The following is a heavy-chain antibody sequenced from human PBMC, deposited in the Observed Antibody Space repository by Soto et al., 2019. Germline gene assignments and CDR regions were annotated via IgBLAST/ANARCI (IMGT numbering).Heavy chain of an antibody. Sequence: PGGSLRLSCAASGFTFSSHSMNWVRQAPGKGLEWVSYISSSSSTKYYADSVKGRFTISRDNAKNSLYLQMDSLRAEDTAVYYCARSGVRGVINYWGQGTLVTGS. J-gene: IGHJ4*02. D-gene: IGHD3-10*01. CDR2: ISSSSSTK. CDR3: ARSGVRGVINY. V-gene: IGHV3-48*01. CDR1: GFTFSSHS.